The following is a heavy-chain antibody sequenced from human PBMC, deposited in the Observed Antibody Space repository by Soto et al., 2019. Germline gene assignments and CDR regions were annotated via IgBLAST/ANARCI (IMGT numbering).Heavy chain of an antibody. D-gene: IGHD3-10*01. CDR1: GYSFSSHW. J-gene: IGHJ4*02. CDR2: IYPGDSDT. CDR3: ARRGHGSGSYHPFDY. Sequence: GESLKISCKGSGYSFSSHWIGWVRQMPGKGLEWMGIIYPGDSDTRYSPSFQGQVLISADTSISTAYLQWSSLKASDTAMYYRARRGHGSGSYHPFDYWGQGALVTSPQ. V-gene: IGHV5-51*01.